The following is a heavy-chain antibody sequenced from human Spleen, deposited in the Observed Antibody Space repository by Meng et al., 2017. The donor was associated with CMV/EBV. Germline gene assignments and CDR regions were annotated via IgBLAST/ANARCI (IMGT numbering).Heavy chain of an antibody. V-gene: IGHV3-49*04. J-gene: IGHJ4*02. CDR3: TRESGRFLEWVDY. CDR2: IRTKGYGGTT. CDR1: GFTFRSYE. Sequence: GGSLRLSCEVSGFTFRSYEMNWVRQAPGKGLEWVGFIRTKGYGGTTEYAASVKGRFTISRDDSKSIAYLQMNSLKTEDTAVYYCTRESGRFLEWVDYWGQGTLVTVSS. D-gene: IGHD3-3*01.